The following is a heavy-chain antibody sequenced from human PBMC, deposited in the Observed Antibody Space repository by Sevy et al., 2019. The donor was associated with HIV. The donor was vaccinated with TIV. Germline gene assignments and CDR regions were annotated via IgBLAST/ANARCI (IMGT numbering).Heavy chain of an antibody. CDR2: MNWKGDNT. CDR1: GFTFSDYA. D-gene: IGHD3-22*01. CDR3: ARNTDYYDSTGYGAFDL. J-gene: IGHJ3*01. Sequence: GGSLRLSCVASGFTFSDYAMSWVRQPPGKGLEWVSSMNWKGDNTGYADSLKGRFTISRDSTKNSLFLQINSLRVEDTALYYWARNTDYYDSTGYGAFDLWGQGTMVTVSS. V-gene: IGHV3-20*04.